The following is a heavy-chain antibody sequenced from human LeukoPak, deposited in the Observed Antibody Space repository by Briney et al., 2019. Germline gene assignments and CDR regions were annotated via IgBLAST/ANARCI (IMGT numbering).Heavy chain of an antibody. CDR3: TKGLVGALAFEF. V-gene: IGHV3-53*01. J-gene: IGHJ4*02. Sequence: GGSLRLSCTASGFSVSDHYMNWVRQAPGKGLEWVSVIYADGGKHYADSVRGRFTMSRDNSNNILSLQMNSLRVEDTAVYYFTKGLVGALAFEFWGRGTLVTVSS. CDR1: GFSVSDHY. D-gene: IGHD1-26*01. CDR2: IYADGGK.